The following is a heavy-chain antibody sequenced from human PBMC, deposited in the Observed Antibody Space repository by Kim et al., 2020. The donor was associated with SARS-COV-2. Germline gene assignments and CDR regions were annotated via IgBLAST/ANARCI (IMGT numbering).Heavy chain of an antibody. Sequence: ASVKVSCKASGYTFTDYYMNWVRQAPGQRLEWMGRINPNSGGTNYAQKFQGRVTMTRDTSINTAYMELSRLRSDDTVVYYCARGIYGSGVGDTFDIWGQGTMVTFSS. CDR2: INPNSGGT. CDR3: ARGIYGSGVGDTFDI. J-gene: IGHJ3*02. D-gene: IGHD3-10*01. V-gene: IGHV1-2*05. CDR1: GYTFTDYY.